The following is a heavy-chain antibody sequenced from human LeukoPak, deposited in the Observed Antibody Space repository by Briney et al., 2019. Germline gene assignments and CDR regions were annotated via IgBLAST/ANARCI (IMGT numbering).Heavy chain of an antibody. CDR3: SRESGPYCPFGH. D-gene: IGHD1-26*01. CDR2: INHSGST. CDR1: GGSISSSAYF. J-gene: IGHJ5*02. Sequence: PSETLSLTCTASGGSISSSAYFWVWLRQPPGKGLEWIGEINHSGSTNYNPSLKSRVTISVDTSKNQFSLKLSSVTAADTAVYYCSRESGPYCPFGHWGQGTLVAVTS. V-gene: IGHV4-39*07.